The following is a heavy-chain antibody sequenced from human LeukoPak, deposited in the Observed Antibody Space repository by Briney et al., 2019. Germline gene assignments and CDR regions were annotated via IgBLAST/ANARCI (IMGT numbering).Heavy chain of an antibody. CDR1: GFTFTSSA. J-gene: IGHJ4*02. CDR2: IVAGSGNT. V-gene: IGHV1-58*02. D-gene: IGHD5-12*01. Sequence: SVKVSCKASGFTFTSSAMQWVRQARGQRLEWIGWIVAGSGNTNYAQKFQERVTITRDMSTSTAYMELSSLRSEDTAVYYCAADYPWEGGYVNWGQGTLVTVSS. CDR3: AADYPWEGGYVN.